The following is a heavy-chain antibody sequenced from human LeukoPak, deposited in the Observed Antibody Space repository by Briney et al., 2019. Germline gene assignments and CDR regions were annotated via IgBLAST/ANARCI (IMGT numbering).Heavy chain of an antibody. CDR2: ISSSGSTI. Sequence: GGSLRLSCAASGFTFSSYEMNWVRQAPGKGLEWVSYISSSGSTIYYADSVKGRFTISRDNAKNSLYLQMNSLRAEDTAVYYCARSRDGSPFWFDPWGQGTLVTVSS. D-gene: IGHD5-24*01. V-gene: IGHV3-48*03. CDR1: GFTFSSYE. CDR3: ARSRDGSPFWFDP. J-gene: IGHJ5*02.